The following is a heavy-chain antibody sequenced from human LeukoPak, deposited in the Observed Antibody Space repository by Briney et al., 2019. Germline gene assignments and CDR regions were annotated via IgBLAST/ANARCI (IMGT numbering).Heavy chain of an antibody. V-gene: IGHV3-48*01. CDR1: GFTFSSYS. Sequence: GGSLRLSCAASGFTFSSYSMNWVRQAPGKGLEWVSYISSSSSTIYYADSVKGRFTISRDNAKNSLYLQMNSLRAEDTAVYYCARDRLGDLVHYYYYYYMDVWGKGTTVTVSS. CDR3: ARDRLGDLVHYYYYYYMDV. J-gene: IGHJ6*03. CDR2: ISSSSSTI. D-gene: IGHD2-21*02.